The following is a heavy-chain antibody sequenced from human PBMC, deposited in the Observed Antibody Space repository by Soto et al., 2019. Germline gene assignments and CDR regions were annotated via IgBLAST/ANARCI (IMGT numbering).Heavy chain of an antibody. CDR3: ARSQVPPGLFDP. D-gene: IGHD3-10*01. J-gene: IGHJ5*02. CDR1: GYTFTSYG. Sequence: EASVKFSCKASGYTFTSYGISWVRQAPGQGLEWMGWISAYNGNTNYAQKLQGRVTMTTDTSTSTAYMELRSLRSDDTAVYYCARSQVPPGLFDPWGQGTLVTVS. V-gene: IGHV1-18*04. CDR2: ISAYNGNT.